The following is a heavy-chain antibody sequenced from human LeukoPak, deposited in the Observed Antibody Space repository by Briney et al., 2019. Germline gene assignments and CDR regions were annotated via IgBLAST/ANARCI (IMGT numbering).Heavy chain of an antibody. D-gene: IGHD1-26*01. Sequence: PSETLSLTCTVSGGSINGGNYHWTWIRQPAGKGLEWIGRISPSGTTNYNPSLTSRVTISIDTSKKQFSLKLSFVTAADTAVYYCARVSYQEGADYWGQGTLVTVSS. CDR3: ARVSYQEGADY. CDR2: ISPSGTT. CDR1: GGSINGGNYH. V-gene: IGHV4-61*02. J-gene: IGHJ4*02.